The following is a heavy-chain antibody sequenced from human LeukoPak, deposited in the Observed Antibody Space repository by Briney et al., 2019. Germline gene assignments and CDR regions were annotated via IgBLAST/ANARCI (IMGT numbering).Heavy chain of an antibody. CDR1: GYTITSYA. V-gene: IGHV7-4-1*02. J-gene: IGHJ4*02. CDR3: ARDGLAKPFDY. D-gene: IGHD6-19*01. Sequence: APVKVSCKASGYTITSYAMIWVRQAPGQGLEWMGWINTITGNPTYAQGFTGRFVFSLDTSVSTAYLQISSLKAEDTAVYYCARDGLAKPFDYWGQGTLVTVSS. CDR2: INTITGNP.